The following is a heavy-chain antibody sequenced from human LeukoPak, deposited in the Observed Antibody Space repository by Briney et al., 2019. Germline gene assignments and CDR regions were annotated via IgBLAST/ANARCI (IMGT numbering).Heavy chain of an antibody. CDR2: IRSKAYGGTT. CDR1: GFTFSSYA. CDR3: TRAATSFDP. D-gene: IGHD6-13*01. J-gene: IGHJ5*02. Sequence: PGGSLRLSCAASGFTFSSYAMSWVRQAPGKGLEWVGFIRSKAYGGTTEYAASVKGRFTISRDDSKSIAYLQMNSLKTEDTAVYYCTRAATSFDPWGQGTLVTVSS. V-gene: IGHV3-49*04.